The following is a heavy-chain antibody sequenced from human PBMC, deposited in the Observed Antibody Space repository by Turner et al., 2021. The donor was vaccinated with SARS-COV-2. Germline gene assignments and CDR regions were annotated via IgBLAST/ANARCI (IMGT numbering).Heavy chain of an antibody. D-gene: IGHD5-12*01. J-gene: IGHJ5*02. Sequence: QVQLVQSGAEVKKPGASVKVSCKVSGYTLPELSMHWVRQAPGKGLEWMGGFDPEDAETIYAQKFQGRVTMTEDTTTDTAYMELSSLRSEDTAVDYCATTSPFTTITTGGWFDPWGQGTLVTVSS. CDR2: FDPEDAET. V-gene: IGHV1-24*01. CDR1: GYTLPELS. CDR3: ATTSPFTTITTGGWFDP.